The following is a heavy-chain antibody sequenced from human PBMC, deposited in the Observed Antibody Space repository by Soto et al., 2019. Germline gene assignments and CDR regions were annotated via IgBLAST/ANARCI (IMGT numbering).Heavy chain of an antibody. Sequence: QVQLVQSGAEVKKPGSSVKVSCKASGGTFSSYAISWVRQAPGQGLEWMGGIIPIFGTANYAQKFQGRVTITADESTSTAYMELSSLRSEDTAVDYCARWAYDYVWGSYRQGGFFDYWGQGTLVTVSS. D-gene: IGHD3-16*02. CDR2: IIPIFGTA. CDR1: GGTFSSYA. CDR3: ARWAYDYVWGSYRQGGFFDY. V-gene: IGHV1-69*01. J-gene: IGHJ4*02.